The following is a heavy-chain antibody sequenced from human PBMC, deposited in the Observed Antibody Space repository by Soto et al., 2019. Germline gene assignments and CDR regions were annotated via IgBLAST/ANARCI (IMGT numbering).Heavy chain of an antibody. CDR2: SRSKAYSYTS. D-gene: IGHD3-10*01. Sequence: EVQLVEYGGGLVQPGGSLRLSCAAFGLTLSDHFMDWVRQVPGKGLEWLGRSRSKAYSYTSDYAASLIGRLFISRDASEKFMYLQMNSLKSEDTAVYYCASMTMIRGVRFDYWGQGAQVTVSS. J-gene: IGHJ4*02. CDR1: GLTLSDHF. CDR3: ASMTMIRGVRFDY. V-gene: IGHV3-72*01.